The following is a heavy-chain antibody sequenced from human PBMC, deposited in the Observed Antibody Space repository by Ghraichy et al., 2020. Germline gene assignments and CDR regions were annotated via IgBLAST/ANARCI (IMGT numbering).Heavy chain of an antibody. CDR1: GFTFSSYA. CDR3: AKRRVAAAGYYFDY. CDR2: ISGSGGST. J-gene: IGHJ4*02. D-gene: IGHD6-13*01. V-gene: IGHV3-23*01. Sequence: GGSLRLSCAASGFTFSSYAMSWVRQAPGKGLEWVSGISGSGGSTYYADSVKGRFTISRDNSKSTLYLQMNSLRVEDTAVYYCAKRRVAAAGYYFDYWGQGTLVTVSS.